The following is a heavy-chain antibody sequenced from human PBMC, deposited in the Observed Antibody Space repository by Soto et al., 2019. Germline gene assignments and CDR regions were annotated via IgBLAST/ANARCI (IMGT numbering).Heavy chain of an antibody. CDR3: ARVHDSSGYHFDY. D-gene: IGHD3-22*01. V-gene: IGHV1-69*13. CDR1: GGTFSSYA. CDR2: IIPIFGTA. J-gene: IGHJ4*02. Sequence: SVKVSCKASGGTFSSYAISWVRQAPGQGLEWMGGIIPIFGTANYAQKFQGRVTITADESTSTAYMELSSLRSEDTAVYYCARVHDSSGYHFDYWGQGTLVTVSS.